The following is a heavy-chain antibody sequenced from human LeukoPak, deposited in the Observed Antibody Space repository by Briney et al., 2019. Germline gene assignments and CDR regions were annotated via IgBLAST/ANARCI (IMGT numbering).Heavy chain of an antibody. V-gene: IGHV3-72*01. J-gene: IGHJ2*01. CDR1: GFTLRDHY. Sequence: PGGSLRLSCATAGFTLRDHYMDWVRQAPGKGLEWVGRSRNKASGYSTAYAASVEGRFTISRDDIKNLLYLQMNSLKDEDTAVYYCVLAASSYHWGRGTLVTVSS. CDR2: SRNKASGYST. CDR3: VLAASSYH. D-gene: IGHD6-25*01.